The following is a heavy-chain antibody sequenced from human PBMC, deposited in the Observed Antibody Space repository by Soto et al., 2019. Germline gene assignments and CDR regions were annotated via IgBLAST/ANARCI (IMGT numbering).Heavy chain of an antibody. D-gene: IGHD2-21*01. CDR2: IIPILGIA. J-gene: IGHJ6*03. CDR3: ARETNCGGDCYIPESSYYYYYMDV. CDR1: GGTFSSYT. V-gene: IGHV1-69*04. Sequence: SVKVSCKASGGTFSSYTISWVRQAPGQGLEWMGRIIPILGIANYAQKFQGRVTITADKSTSTAYMELSSLRSEDTAVYYCARETNCGGDCYIPESSYYYYYMDVWGKGTTVTVSS.